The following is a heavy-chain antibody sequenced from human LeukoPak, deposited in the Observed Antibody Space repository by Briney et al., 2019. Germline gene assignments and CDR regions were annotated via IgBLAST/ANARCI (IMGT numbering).Heavy chain of an antibody. Sequence: GGSLRLSCAASGFTFSSYGMSWVRQSPGKVLEWVSAISGSGGSTYYADSVKGRFTISRDNSKNTLYLQMNSLRAEDTAVYYCAKDRVGAILYFDYWGLGTLVTVSS. V-gene: IGHV3-23*01. CDR2: ISGSGGST. D-gene: IGHD1-26*01. CDR3: AKDRVGAILYFDY. CDR1: GFTFSSYG. J-gene: IGHJ4*02.